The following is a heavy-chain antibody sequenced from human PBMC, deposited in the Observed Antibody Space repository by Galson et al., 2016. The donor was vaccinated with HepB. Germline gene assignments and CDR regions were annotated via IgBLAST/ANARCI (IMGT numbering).Heavy chain of an antibody. V-gene: IGHV4-4*02. J-gene: IGHJ4*02. CDR2: IYHSGSA. Sequence: SETLSLTCAVSGGSISTNNWWSWVRQTPGKGLEWIGQIYHSGSANYNPSLKSRVIMSVDKSKNQVSLNLNSVTAADTAVYYCARETPGDYFDYGGQGTLVTVSS. CDR3: ARETPGDYFDY. CDR1: GGSISTNNW.